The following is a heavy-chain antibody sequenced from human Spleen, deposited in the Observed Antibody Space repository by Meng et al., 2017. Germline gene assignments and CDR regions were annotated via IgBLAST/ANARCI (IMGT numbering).Heavy chain of an antibody. Sequence: GGSLRLSCAASGFTFDEYAMHWVRHAPGKGLEWVSGVSWNSGSIGYADSVKGRFTISRDNTKNSLHLQMNSLRAEDTALYYCARSTVTTFYSYYFDNWGQGTLVTVSS. V-gene: IGHV3-9*01. CDR1: GFTFDEYA. CDR2: VSWNSGSI. J-gene: IGHJ4*02. CDR3: ARSTVTTFYSYYFDN. D-gene: IGHD4-17*01.